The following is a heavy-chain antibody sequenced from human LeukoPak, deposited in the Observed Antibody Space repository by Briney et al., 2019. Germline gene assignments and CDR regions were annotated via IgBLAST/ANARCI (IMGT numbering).Heavy chain of an antibody. Sequence: GGSQRLSCAASGFTFSTHWMVWVRRAPWKGLLWVSRIDPDGSSTTYADSVTGRYINSRDNARNTLFLQMNSLRAEDTAVYYCARIVQGAFVICGLGTIIADSS. CDR2: IDPDGSST. CDR1: GFTFSTHW. J-gene: IGHJ3*02. D-gene: IGHD2-15*01. CDR3: ARIVQGAFVI. V-gene: IGHV3-74*03.